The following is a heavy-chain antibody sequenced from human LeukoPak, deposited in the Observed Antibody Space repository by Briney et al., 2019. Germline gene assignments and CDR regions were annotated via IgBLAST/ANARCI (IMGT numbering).Heavy chain of an antibody. D-gene: IGHD1-7*01. CDR2: ISSSGTAM. CDR1: GFRFSDYY. Sequence: PGGSLRLSCAASGFRFSDYYMSWVRQTPGKGLEWLSYISSSGTAMYYADSVKGQFTISRDNAKNSLYLQMNSLSAEDTAVYYCARVSFVADGFTGTLRVLRDYYYMDVWGKGTTVTVSS. J-gene: IGHJ6*03. V-gene: IGHV3-11*04. CDR3: ARVSFVADGFTGTLRVLRDYYYMDV.